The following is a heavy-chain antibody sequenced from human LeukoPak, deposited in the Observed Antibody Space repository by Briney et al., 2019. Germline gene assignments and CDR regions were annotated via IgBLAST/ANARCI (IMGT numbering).Heavy chain of an antibody. CDR2: ISTSSIYI. CDR3: ARAPHSPSALLGAFYI. Sequence: GGSLRLSCAASGFTFSSYSMNWVRQAPGKGLEWVSSISTSSIYIYYADSVKGRFTISRDNAKNSLYLQMNSLRAEDTAVYSCARAPHSPSALLGAFYIWGQGTMVTVSS. D-gene: IGHD2-21*01. V-gene: IGHV3-21*01. CDR1: GFTFSSYS. J-gene: IGHJ3*02.